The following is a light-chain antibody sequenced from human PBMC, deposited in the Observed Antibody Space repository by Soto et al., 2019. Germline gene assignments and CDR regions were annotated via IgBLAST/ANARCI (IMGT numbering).Light chain of an antibody. CDR3: QQLFIYPPL. CDR1: QAIINY. J-gene: IGKJ3*01. V-gene: IGKV1-9*01. Sequence: IQLTQSPSSLSASVGDRVTITCRASQAIINYLAWYQQKPGKAPQLLIYGASTLQSGVPSRFSGSGSGTHFTLTVSSLQPEDFATYYCQQLFIYPPLFGPGTKVDI. CDR2: GAS.